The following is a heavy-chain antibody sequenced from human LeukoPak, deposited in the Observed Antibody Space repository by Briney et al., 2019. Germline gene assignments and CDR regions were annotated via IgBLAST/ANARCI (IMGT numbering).Heavy chain of an antibody. CDR1: GGSITSYY. J-gene: IGHJ4*02. D-gene: IGHD5-24*01. CDR3: ARVRSDGYNSPDY. CDR2: IYYSGTT. V-gene: IGHV4-59*01. Sequence: TSETLSLTCTISGGSITSYYWSWIRQPPGKGLECIGYIYYSGTTYYNPSLKSRVTISVDTSKNQFSLKLSSVTAADTAVYYCARVRSDGYNSPDYWGQGTLVTVSS.